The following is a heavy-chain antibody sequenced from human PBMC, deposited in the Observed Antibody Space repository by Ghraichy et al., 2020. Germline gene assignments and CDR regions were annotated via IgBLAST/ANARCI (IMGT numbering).Heavy chain of an antibody. D-gene: IGHD2-2*01. CDR2: IYYSGST. J-gene: IGHJ1*01. CDR3: ARLSVTIQH. V-gene: IGHV4-39*01. Sequence: SETLSLTCTVSGGSISSSSYYWGWIRQPPGKGLEWIRSIYYSGSTYYNPSLKSRVTISVDTSKNQFSLKLSSVTAADTAVYYCARLSVTIQHWGQGTLVTVSS. CDR1: GGSISSSSYY.